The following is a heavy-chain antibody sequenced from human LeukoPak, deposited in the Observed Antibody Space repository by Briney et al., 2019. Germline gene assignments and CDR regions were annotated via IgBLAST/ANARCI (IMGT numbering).Heavy chain of an antibody. Sequence: GGSLRLSCAASGFTFDHYGMSWVRQGPGKGLEWVSGINWNGATTGYADSVKGRFTMSRDNAKKSVYLQMDSLRGEDTAFYYCARSGPYDSSGSYLNSFDSWGQGTLVTVSS. CDR2: INWNGATT. V-gene: IGHV3-20*04. CDR3: ARSGPYDSSGSYLNSFDS. D-gene: IGHD3-22*01. CDR1: GFTFDHYG. J-gene: IGHJ4*02.